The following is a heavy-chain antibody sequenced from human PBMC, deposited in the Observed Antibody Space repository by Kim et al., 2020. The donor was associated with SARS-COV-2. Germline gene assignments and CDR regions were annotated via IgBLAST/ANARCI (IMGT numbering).Heavy chain of an antibody. CDR2: IYYSGST. V-gene: IGHV4-61*01. CDR1: GGSVSSGSYY. Sequence: SETLSLTCTVSGGSVSSGSYYWSWIRQPPGKGLEWIGYIYYSGSTNYNPSLKSRVTISVDTSKNQFSLKLSSVTAADTAVYYCARVGVRIFWFDPWGQGTLVTVSS. CDR3: ARVGVRIFWFDP. J-gene: IGHJ5*02. D-gene: IGHD3-3*01.